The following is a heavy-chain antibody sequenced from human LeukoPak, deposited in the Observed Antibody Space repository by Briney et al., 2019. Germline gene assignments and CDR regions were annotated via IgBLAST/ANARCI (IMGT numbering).Heavy chain of an antibody. CDR2: INPNSGGT. Sequence: ASVKVSCKASGYTFTGYYMHWVRQAPGQGLEWMGWINPNSGGTNYAQKFQGRVTMTRDTSIGTAYMELSRLGSDDTAVYYCARDQWFGESPNWFDPWGQGTLVTVSS. D-gene: IGHD3-10*01. V-gene: IGHV1-2*02. CDR3: ARDQWFGESPNWFDP. CDR1: GYTFTGYY. J-gene: IGHJ5*02.